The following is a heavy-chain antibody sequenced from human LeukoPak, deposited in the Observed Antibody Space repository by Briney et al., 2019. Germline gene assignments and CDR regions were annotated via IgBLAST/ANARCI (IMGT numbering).Heavy chain of an antibody. CDR2: MQSTGNS. J-gene: IGHJ4*02. CDR1: GDSISTYH. D-gene: IGHD5-18*01. V-gene: IGHV4-59*01. Sequence: PSETLSLTCSVSGDSISTYHWNWIRKPPGKGLEWIGYMQSTGNSNYNPSLKNRVNIFVDMSKNQFVLNLRSVTAADTAVYYCAIDKRHSYGRYFDPWGQGMLVTVSS. CDR3: AIDKRHSYGRYFDP.